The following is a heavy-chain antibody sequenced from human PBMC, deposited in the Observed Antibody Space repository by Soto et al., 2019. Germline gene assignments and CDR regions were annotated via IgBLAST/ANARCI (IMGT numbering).Heavy chain of an antibody. CDR1: GFTFSSYA. D-gene: IGHD3-3*01. CDR3: ARFLEWLSPHWFDP. Sequence: GGSLRLSCAASGFTFSSYAMHWVRQAPGEGLEWVSAISGSGGSTYYADSVKGRFTISRDNSKNTLYLQMNSLRAEDTAVYYCARFLEWLSPHWFDPWGQGTLVTVSS. J-gene: IGHJ5*02. V-gene: IGHV3-23*01. CDR2: ISGSGGST.